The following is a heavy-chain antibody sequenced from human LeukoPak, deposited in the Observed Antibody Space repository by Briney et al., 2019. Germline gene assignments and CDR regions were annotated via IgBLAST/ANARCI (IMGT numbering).Heavy chain of an antibody. J-gene: IGHJ5*02. V-gene: IGHV4-38-2*02. Sequence: PSETLSLTCTVSGYSISSGYYWGWTRQPPGKGLEWIGSIYHSGSTYYNPSLKSRVTISVDTSKNQFSLKLSSVTAADTAVYYCAREGVGGNWFDPWGQGTLVTVSS. CDR2: IYHSGST. D-gene: IGHD3-10*01. CDR1: GYSISSGYY. CDR3: AREGVGGNWFDP.